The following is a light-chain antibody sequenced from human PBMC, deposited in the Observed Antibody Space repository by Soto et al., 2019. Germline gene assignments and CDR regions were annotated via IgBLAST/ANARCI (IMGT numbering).Light chain of an antibody. V-gene: IGKV3-20*01. Sequence: EIVMTQSPATLSVSPGERVTLSCRASQSVSSYLAWYQQKPGQAPRLLIYGASSRATGIPDRFSGSGSGTDFTLTISRLEPEDFAVYYCQQYGSSLTFGGGTKVDIK. CDR1: QSVSSY. CDR3: QQYGSSLT. J-gene: IGKJ4*01. CDR2: GAS.